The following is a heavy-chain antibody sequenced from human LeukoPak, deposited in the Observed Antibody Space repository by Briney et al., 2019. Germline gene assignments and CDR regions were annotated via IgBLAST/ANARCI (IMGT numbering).Heavy chain of an antibody. CDR3: AKDLGYSSSTSCHLTH. CDR2: ISGSGGST. V-gene: IGHV3-23*01. D-gene: IGHD2-2*01. Sequence: GGSLRLSCAASGFTFSSYAMSWVRQAPAKGLEWVSAISGSGGSTYYADSVKGRFTISKDNSKNTLYLQMNSLRAEDTAVYYCAKDLGYSSSTSCHLTHGGQGTLVTVS. J-gene: IGHJ1*01. CDR1: GFTFSSYA.